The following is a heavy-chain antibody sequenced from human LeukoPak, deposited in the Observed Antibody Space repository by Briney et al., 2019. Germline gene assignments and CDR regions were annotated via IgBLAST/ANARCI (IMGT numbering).Heavy chain of an antibody. CDR2: INHSGST. CDR1: GGSFSGYY. J-gene: IGHJ4*02. V-gene: IGHV4-34*01. Sequence: SETLSLTCAVYGGSFSGYYWSWIRQPPGKGLEWIGEINHSGSTNYNPSLKSRVTISVDTSKNQFPLKLSSVTDADTAVYYCARDGSDNWGLFDNWGRGTLVTVSS. D-gene: IGHD1-1*01. CDR3: ARDGSDNWGLFDN.